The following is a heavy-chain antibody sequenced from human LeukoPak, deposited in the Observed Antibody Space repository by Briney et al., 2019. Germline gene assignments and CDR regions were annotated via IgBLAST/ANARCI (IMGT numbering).Heavy chain of an antibody. CDR2: IYVSGTT. D-gene: IGHD2-2*01. J-gene: IGHJ5*02. CDR1: NGSASLYY. Sequence: SETLSLTCTVSNGSASLYYWSWIRQPAGKALEWIGRIYVSGTTNYNPSLESRVTMSIDTSKNQFSLKLSSVTAADTAVYYCARDPRDRDCSSTSCYECWFDPRGQGTLVTVSS. V-gene: IGHV4-4*07. CDR3: ARDPRDRDCSSTSCYECWFDP.